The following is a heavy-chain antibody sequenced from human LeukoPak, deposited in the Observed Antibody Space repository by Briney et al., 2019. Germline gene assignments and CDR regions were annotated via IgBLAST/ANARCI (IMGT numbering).Heavy chain of an antibody. V-gene: IGHV4-39*07. D-gene: IGHD3-10*01. CDR2: INHSGST. CDR1: GGSISSGGYY. J-gene: IGHJ3*02. CDR3: ASSGPLTYDAFDI. Sequence: SETLSLTCTVSGGSISSGGYYWSWIRQPPGKGLEWIGEINHSGSTNYNPSLKSRVTISVDTSKNQFSLKLSSVTAADTAVYYCASSGPLTYDAFDIWGQGTMVTVSS.